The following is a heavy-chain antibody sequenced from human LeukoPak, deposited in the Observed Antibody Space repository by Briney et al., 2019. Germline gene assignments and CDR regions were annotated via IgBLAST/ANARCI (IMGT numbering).Heavy chain of an antibody. Sequence: GRSLRLSCIDSGFTFRYCGINWVRQPPGKGLEWVAVISYDGSNEYYADSVKGRFTISRDNSKNTVYLQMNSLRAEDTAVYYCARVGEYYDTNGYFDYWGQGTLVTVSS. CDR3: ARVGEYYDTNGYFDY. CDR1: GFTFRYCG. J-gene: IGHJ4*02. V-gene: IGHV3-30-3*01. D-gene: IGHD3-22*01. CDR2: ISYDGSNE.